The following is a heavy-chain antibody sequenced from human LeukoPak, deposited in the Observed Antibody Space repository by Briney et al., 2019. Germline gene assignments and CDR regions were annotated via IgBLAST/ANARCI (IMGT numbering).Heavy chain of an antibody. J-gene: IGHJ4*02. V-gene: IGHV3-23*01. CDR1: GFTFSSYA. CDR2: VSGSGGST. CDR3: AKGIGSGWFWAFDY. Sequence: GGSLRLSCAASGFTFSSYAMSWVRQAPGKGLEWVSAVSGSGGSTYYADSVKGRFTISRDNSKNTLYLQMNSLRAEDTAVYYCAKGIGSGWFWAFDYWGQGTLVTVSS. D-gene: IGHD6-19*01.